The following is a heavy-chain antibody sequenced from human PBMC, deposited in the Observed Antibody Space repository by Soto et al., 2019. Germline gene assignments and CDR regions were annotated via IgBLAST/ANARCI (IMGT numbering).Heavy chain of an antibody. Sequence: LRLSCVASGFTFSSYAMHWVRQAPGKGLEWVAVISYDGSNKYYADSVKGRFTISRDNSKNTLYLQMNSLRAEDTAVYYCARGPSSLTRFGFWGQGTLVTVSS. D-gene: IGHD2-2*01. CDR2: ISYDGSNK. V-gene: IGHV3-30-3*01. J-gene: IGHJ4*02. CDR3: ARGPSSLTRFGF. CDR1: GFTFSSYA.